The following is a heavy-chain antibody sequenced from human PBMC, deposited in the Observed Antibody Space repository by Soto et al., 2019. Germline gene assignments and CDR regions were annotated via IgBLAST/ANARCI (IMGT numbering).Heavy chain of an antibody. V-gene: IGHV4-38-2*01. CDR2: IYHSGST. D-gene: IGHD4-17*01. CDR3: ARVYGTYEPFDY. J-gene: IGHJ4*02. Sequence: SETLSLTCDVSGYSISSGYYWGWIRQPPGKGLGWIGSIYHSGSTHYNPSLKSRVTISVDTSKNQVSLKLSSVTAADTAVYYCARVYGTYEPFDYWGQGTLVTVSS. CDR1: GYSISSGYY.